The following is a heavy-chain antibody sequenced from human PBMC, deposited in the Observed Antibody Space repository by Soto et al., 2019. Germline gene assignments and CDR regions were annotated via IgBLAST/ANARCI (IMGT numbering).Heavy chain of an antibody. J-gene: IGHJ6*02. CDR3: ARELDGIDV. Sequence: QVQLVESGGGLVKPGGSLRLSCAASGLTFSDYYMSWIRQAPGKGLEWVSYITSSGDYTKYADSVRGRFTISRDNAKNSLSLQMNSRRADDTAVYYCARELDGIDVWGQGTTVIVSS. CDR2: ITSSGDYT. CDR1: GLTFSDYY. V-gene: IGHV3-11*05.